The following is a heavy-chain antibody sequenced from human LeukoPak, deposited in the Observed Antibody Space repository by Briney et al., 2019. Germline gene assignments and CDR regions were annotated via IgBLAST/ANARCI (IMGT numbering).Heavy chain of an antibody. CDR3: ARQAQYDYVWGSYRLFDY. J-gene: IGHJ4*02. D-gene: IGHD3-16*02. CDR2: IYYSGST. CDR1: GGSISSSSYY. Sequence: SETLSLTCTVSGGSISSSSYYWGWIRQPPGKGLEWIGSIYYSGSTYYNPSLKSRVTISVDTSKNQFSLKLSSVTAADTAVYYCARQAQYDYVWGSYRLFDYWGQGTLVTVSS. V-gene: IGHV4-39*01.